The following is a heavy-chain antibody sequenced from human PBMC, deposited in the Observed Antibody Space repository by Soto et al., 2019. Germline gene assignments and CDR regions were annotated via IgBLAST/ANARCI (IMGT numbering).Heavy chain of an antibody. Sequence: GGSLRLSCAASGFTFSSYAMSWVRQAPGKGLEWVSAISGSGGSTYYADSVKGRFTISRDNAKSSLYPQMNSLRAEDTAVYYCVKLRLELLYLDSWGLGALVTVSS. J-gene: IGHJ4*02. D-gene: IGHD1-7*01. V-gene: IGHV3-23*01. CDR2: ISGSGGST. CDR1: GFTFSSYA. CDR3: VKLRLELLYLDS.